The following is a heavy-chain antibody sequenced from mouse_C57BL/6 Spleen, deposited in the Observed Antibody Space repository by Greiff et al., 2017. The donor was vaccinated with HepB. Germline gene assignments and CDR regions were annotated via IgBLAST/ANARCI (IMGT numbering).Heavy chain of an antibody. CDR3: ARDLLWYAMDY. Sequence: EVQGVESGGGLVKPGGSLKLSCAASGFTFSDYGMHWVRQAPEKGLEWVAYISSGSSTIYYADTVKGRFTSSRDNAKNTLFLQMTSLRSEDTAMYYCARDLLWYAMDYWGQGTSVTVSS. CDR1: GFTFSDYG. J-gene: IGHJ4*01. D-gene: IGHD2-1*01. V-gene: IGHV5-17*01. CDR2: ISSGSSTI.